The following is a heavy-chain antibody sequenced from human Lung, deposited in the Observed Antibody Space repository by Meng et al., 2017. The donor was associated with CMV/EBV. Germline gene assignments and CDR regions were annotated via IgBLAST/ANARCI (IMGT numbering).Heavy chain of an antibody. CDR2: INQDGSQS. V-gene: IGHV3-7*01. CDR1: GFSLSNYW. Sequence: GESXKISXVASGFSLSNYWMTWVRQAPGKALEWVANINQDGSQSYYVDSVRGRFTITRDNGGNSLYLQMNSLGGDDTAVYYCARDPNEDGGVTLDNWGQRXLVTVSS. D-gene: IGHD5-24*01. J-gene: IGHJ4*02. CDR3: ARDPNEDGGVTLDN.